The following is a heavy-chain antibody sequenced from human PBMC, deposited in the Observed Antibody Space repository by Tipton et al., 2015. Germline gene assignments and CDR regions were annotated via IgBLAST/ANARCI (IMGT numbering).Heavy chain of an antibody. CDR1: GAFVSSGSYY. V-gene: IGHV4-31*03. J-gene: IGHJ2*01. CDR2: IYYTGST. Sequence: LRLSCTVSGAFVSSGSYYWTWIRQPPGKGLEWIGNIYYTGSTYYNPSLKSRVTISEDTSKNQFSLELSSVTAADTAVYYCARAHSSGWNDWYFDLWGRGTLVTVSS. D-gene: IGHD6-19*01. CDR3: ARAHSSGWNDWYFDL.